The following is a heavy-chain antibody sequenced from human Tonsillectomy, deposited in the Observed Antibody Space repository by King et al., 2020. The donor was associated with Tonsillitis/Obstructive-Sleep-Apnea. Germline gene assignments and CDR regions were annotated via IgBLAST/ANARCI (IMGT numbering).Heavy chain of an antibody. V-gene: IGHV1-18*01. CDR3: ARAAQPPYYDFWSGQFYYYMDV. Sequence: VQLVESGAEVKKPGASVKVSCTASGYTFTSYGITWVRQAPGQGLEWMGWISAYNGNTNYAQKLQGRVTMTTDTSTSTAYMELRSLRSDDTAVYYCARAAQPPYYDFWSGQFYYYMDVWGKGTTVTVSS. CDR2: ISAYNGNT. D-gene: IGHD3-3*01. CDR1: GYTFTSYG. J-gene: IGHJ6*03.